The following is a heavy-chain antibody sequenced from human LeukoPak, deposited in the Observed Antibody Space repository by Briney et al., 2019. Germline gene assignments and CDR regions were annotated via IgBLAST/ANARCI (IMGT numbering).Heavy chain of an antibody. J-gene: IGHJ4*02. D-gene: IGHD3-10*01. Sequence: GGSLRLSCAASGFTFSSYAMSWVRQAPGKGLAWVSAISGSGTSTYYADSVKGRFTISRDNSKNTLYLQMNSLRAEDTVLYYCAKGKITMVRGSPTDFWGQGTLVTVSS. CDR1: GFTFSSYA. CDR3: AKGKITMVRGSPTDF. CDR2: ISGSGTST. V-gene: IGHV3-23*01.